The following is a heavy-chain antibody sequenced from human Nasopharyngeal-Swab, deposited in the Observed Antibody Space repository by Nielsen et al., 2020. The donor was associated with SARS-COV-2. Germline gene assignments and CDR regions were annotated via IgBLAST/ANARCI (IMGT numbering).Heavy chain of an antibody. Sequence: ASVKVSCKASGYTFTSYGISWVRQAPGQGLEWMGWISAYNGNTNYAQKLQGRVTMTTDTSTSTAYMELRSLRSDDTAVYYCARDAGTMIVGLNWFDPWGQGTLVTVSS. D-gene: IGHD3-22*01. CDR3: ARDAGTMIVGLNWFDP. J-gene: IGHJ5*02. CDR1: GYTFTSYG. CDR2: ISAYNGNT. V-gene: IGHV1-18*01.